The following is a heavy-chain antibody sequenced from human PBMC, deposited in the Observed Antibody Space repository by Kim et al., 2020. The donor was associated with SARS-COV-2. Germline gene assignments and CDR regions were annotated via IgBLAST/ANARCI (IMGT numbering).Heavy chain of an antibody. V-gene: IGHV3-53*04. CDR2: IYSGGST. D-gene: IGHD1-26*01. J-gene: IGHJ6*02. CDR3: ATDPGGGSRAYYYYGMDV. Sequence: GGSLRLSCAASGFTVSSNYMSWVRQAPGKGLEWVSVIYSGGSTYYADSVKGRFTISRHNSKNTLYLQMNSLRAEDTAVYYCATDPGGGSRAYYYYGMDVWGQGTTVTVSS. CDR1: GFTVSSNY.